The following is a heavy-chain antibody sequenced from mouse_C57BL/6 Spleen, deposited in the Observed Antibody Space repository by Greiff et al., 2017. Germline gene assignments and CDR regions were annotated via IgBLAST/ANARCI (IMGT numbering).Heavy chain of an antibody. D-gene: IGHD2-4*01. Sequence: VQLQQSGPELVKPGASVKISCKASGYTFTDYYMNWVKQSHGKSLEWIGDINPNNGGTSYNQKFKGKATLTVDKSSSTAYMERRSLTSEDSAVYYCARDGLRREMDYWGQGTSVTVSS. V-gene: IGHV1-26*01. CDR1: GYTFTDYY. J-gene: IGHJ4*01. CDR3: ARDGLRREMDY. CDR2: INPNNGGT.